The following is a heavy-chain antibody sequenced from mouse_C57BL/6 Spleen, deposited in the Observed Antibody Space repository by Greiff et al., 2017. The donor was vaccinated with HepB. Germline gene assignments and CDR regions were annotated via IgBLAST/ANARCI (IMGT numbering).Heavy chain of an antibody. V-gene: IGHV1-52*01. Sequence: VQLQQPGAELVSPGSSVKLSCKASGYTFTSYWMHWVKQRPIQGLEWIGNIDPSDSETHYNQKFKDKATLTVDKSSSTAYMQLSSLTSEDSAVYYCAREATLVAKGLAMDYWGQGTSVTVSS. J-gene: IGHJ4*01. D-gene: IGHD1-1*01. CDR3: AREATLVAKGLAMDY. CDR1: GYTFTSYW. CDR2: IDPSDSET.